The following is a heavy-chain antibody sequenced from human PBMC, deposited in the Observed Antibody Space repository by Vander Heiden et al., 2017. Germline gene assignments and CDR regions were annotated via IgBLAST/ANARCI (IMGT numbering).Heavy chain of an antibody. J-gene: IGHJ4*02. Sequence: EVQLVESGGGLVQPGGSLRLSCAASGFTFSSYEMNWVRQAPGKGLEWVSYISSSGSTIYYADSVKGRFTISRDNAKNSLYLQMNSLRAEDTAVYYCARGDGRVGATTNYWGQGTLVTVSS. CDR1: GFTFSSYE. D-gene: IGHD1-26*01. CDR3: ARGDGRVGATTNY. V-gene: IGHV3-48*03. CDR2: ISSSGSTI.